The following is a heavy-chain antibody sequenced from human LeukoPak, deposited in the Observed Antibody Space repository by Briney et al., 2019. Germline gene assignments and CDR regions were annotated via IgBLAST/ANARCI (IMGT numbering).Heavy chain of an antibody. J-gene: IGHJ6*02. V-gene: IGHV4-39*02. CDR2: IFYSGNT. CDR3: ARDPGDPGEAYYYYGMDV. Sequence: SETLSLTCSVSGGSISSRSDYWGWIRLPPGKGLEWIGSIFYSGNTYYNPSLKSRVTISVDTSKNQFSLKLSSVSAADTAVYYCARDPGDPGEAYYYYGMDVWGQGTTVTVSS. D-gene: IGHD3-10*01. CDR1: GGSISSRSDY.